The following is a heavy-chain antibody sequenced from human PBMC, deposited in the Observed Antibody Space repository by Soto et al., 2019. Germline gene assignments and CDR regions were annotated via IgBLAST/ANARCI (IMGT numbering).Heavy chain of an antibody. CDR2: SSGSGGST. D-gene: IGHD1-1*01. CDR1: GFTFSSYA. V-gene: IGHV3-23*01. Sequence: EVQLLESGGGLVQPGGSLRLCCAASGFTFSSYAMSWVRQAPGKGLEWVSASSGSGGSTYYADSVKGRFTISRDNSKNTLYLQMNSLRAEDTAVYYCATPPTGTRVYWGQGTLVTVSS. CDR3: ATPPTGTRVY. J-gene: IGHJ4*02.